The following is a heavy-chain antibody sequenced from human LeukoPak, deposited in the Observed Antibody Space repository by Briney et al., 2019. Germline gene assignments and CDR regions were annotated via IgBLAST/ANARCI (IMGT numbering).Heavy chain of an antibody. CDR2: IYSGGNT. Sequence: PGGSLRLSCEVSGFTFSSYAMHWVRQAPGKGLEWVSFIYSGGNTHYSDSVKGRFTLSRDNSKNTLYLQMNSLRAEDTAIYYCARRAGEYSHPYDYWGQGTLVTVSS. J-gene: IGHJ4*02. V-gene: IGHV3-53*01. CDR3: ARRAGEYSHPYDY. D-gene: IGHD2-15*01. CDR1: GFTFSSYA.